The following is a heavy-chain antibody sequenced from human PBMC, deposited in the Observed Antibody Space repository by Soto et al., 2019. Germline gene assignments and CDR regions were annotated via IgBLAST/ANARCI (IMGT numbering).Heavy chain of an antibody. CDR1: GFTFSSYA. Sequence: PVGSLRLSCTASGFTFSSYAMSCVRQAPGKELEWVSTISGNSGKTNYAESVKGRFSISRDNSKNTVHLQLDSLRAEDTAVYFCAKLGFVLMELYYFRQWGHGTLVTVSS. V-gene: IGHV3-23*01. J-gene: IGHJ4*01. D-gene: IGHD2-8*01. CDR3: AKLGFVLMELYYFRQ. CDR2: ISGNSGKT.